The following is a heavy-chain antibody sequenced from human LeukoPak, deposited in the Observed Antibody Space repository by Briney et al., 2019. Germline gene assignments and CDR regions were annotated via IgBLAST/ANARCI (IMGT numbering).Heavy chain of an antibody. CDR3: TTGYTSASHDGY. J-gene: IGHJ4*02. CDR2: IKRRTDGGTS. CDR1: GFTFSNAW. V-gene: IGHV3-15*07. D-gene: IGHD2-15*01. Sequence: GESLRLSCAASGFTFSNAWMHWVRQPPGTGLEWVGLIKRRTDGGTSNYAAPVKGRFAISRDDSEDTLFLQMDSLKSEDTGVYYCTTGYTSASHDGYWGQGTLVTVSS.